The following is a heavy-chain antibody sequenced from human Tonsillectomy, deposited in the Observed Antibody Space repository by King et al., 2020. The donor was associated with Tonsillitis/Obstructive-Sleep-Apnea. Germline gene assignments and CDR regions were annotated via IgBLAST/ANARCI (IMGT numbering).Heavy chain of an antibody. CDR2: IDPSDSYI. CDR3: ARRDGSGSYYPSPYGMDV. Sequence: VQLVESGAEVKKLGESLRISCKGSGYSFTSYWINWVRQMPGKGLEWMGKIDPSDSYINYSPSFQGHVTISTDKSISTAYLQWSSLKASDTAMYYCARRDGSGSYYPSPYGMDVWGQGTTVTVSS. J-gene: IGHJ6*02. V-gene: IGHV5-10-1*03. CDR1: GYSFTSYW. D-gene: IGHD3-10*01.